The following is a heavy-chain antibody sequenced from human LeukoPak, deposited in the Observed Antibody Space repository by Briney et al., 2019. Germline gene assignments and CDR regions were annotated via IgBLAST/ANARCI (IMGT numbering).Heavy chain of an antibody. J-gene: IGHJ4*02. D-gene: IGHD1-20*01. CDR3: ARGRYVNNWNRSGVYFDY. Sequence: SETLSLPCAVYGGSFSGYYWRWIRQPPGKGLEWIGEINHSGSTNYNPTLKSRVTISVDTSKNQFSQKLSSVTAADTAVYYCARGRYVNNWNRSGVYFDYWGQGTLVTVSS. V-gene: IGHV4-34*01. CDR1: GGSFSGYY. CDR2: INHSGST.